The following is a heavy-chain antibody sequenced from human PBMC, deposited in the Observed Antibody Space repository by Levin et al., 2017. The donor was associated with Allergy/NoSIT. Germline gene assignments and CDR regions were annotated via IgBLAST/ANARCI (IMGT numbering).Heavy chain of an antibody. V-gene: IGHV1-69*06. J-gene: IGHJ3*02. CDR2: IIPIFGTA. CDR3: AREGSGYSYQLHAFDI. D-gene: IGHD5-18*01. CDR1: XXXXXGYG. Sequence: KISCKASXXXXXGYGIGWGRPATGQGLEWMGGIIPIFGTANYAQKFQGRVTITADKSTSTAYMELSSLRSEDTAVYYCAREGSGYSYQLHAFDIWGQGTMVTVSS.